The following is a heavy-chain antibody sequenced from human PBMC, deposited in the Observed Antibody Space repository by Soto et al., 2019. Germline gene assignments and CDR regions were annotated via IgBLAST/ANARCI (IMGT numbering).Heavy chain of an antibody. CDR3: ARVLIAGVTTD. Sequence: QVQLQQWGAGLLKPSETLSLTCAVYGGSFTGYYWSWIRQPPGKGLEWIGESNHVGNTNYNPSLKSRVTMSVDPCKNQFSPRLTSVTAADTAVYYCARVLIAGVTTDWGQGTLVIVSS. J-gene: IGHJ4*02. CDR1: GGSFTGYY. CDR2: SNHVGNT. D-gene: IGHD5-18*01. V-gene: IGHV4-34*01.